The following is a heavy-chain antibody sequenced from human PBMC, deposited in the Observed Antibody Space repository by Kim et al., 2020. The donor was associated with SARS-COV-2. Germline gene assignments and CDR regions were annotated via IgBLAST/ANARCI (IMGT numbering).Heavy chain of an antibody. CDR2: IHYSGST. D-gene: IGHD3-22*01. V-gene: IGHV4-59*13. J-gene: IGHJ4*02. CDR3: ARVEDSGYSDF. Sequence: SETLSLTCTVSGGYINIYYWGWFRQPPGQGLEWIGHIHYSGSTTTNVSLRSRLSISMDTSKNHFSLRLRSVTTADTAVYYCARVEDSGYSDFWGQGTLVT. CDR1: GGYINIYY.